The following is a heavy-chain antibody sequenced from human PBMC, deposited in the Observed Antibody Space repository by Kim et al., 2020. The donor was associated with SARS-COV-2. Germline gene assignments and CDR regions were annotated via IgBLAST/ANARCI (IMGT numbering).Heavy chain of an antibody. CDR3: AKGKGENFDY. Sequence: PGGSLRLSCAASGFTFSSYGMHWVRQAPGKGLEWVAVISYDGSNKYYADSVKGRFTISRDNSKNTLYLQMNSLRAEDTAVYYCAKGKGENFDYWGQGTLVTVSS. J-gene: IGHJ4*02. CDR2: ISYDGSNK. CDR1: GFTFSSYG. V-gene: IGHV3-30*18.